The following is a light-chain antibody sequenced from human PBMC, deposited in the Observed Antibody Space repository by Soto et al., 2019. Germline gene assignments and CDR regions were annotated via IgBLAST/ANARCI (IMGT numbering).Light chain of an antibody. Sequence: IHMTQSPSTXSGSVXDRVTITXRASQTISNWLAWYQQRPGKAPKLLIYDASNLQGGVPSRFSGSGSGTEFTLTISSLQPDDFATYYCQEYNYFSTFGQGTKVDI. CDR1: QTISNW. CDR2: DAS. J-gene: IGKJ1*01. CDR3: QEYNYFST. V-gene: IGKV1-5*01.